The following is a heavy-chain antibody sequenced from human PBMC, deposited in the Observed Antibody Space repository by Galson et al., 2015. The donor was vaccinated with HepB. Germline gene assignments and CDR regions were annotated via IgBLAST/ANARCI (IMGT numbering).Heavy chain of an antibody. J-gene: IGHJ6*02. CDR2: IWYDGSNK. CDR3: AREGLLWFGELWHGMDV. CDR1: GFTFSSYG. V-gene: IGHV3-33*08. D-gene: IGHD3-10*01. Sequence: LRLSCAASGFTFSSYGMHWVRQAPGKGLEWVAVIWYDGSNKYYADSVKGRFTISRDNSKNTLYLQMNSLRAEDTAVYYCAREGLLWFGELWHGMDVWGQGTTVTVSS.